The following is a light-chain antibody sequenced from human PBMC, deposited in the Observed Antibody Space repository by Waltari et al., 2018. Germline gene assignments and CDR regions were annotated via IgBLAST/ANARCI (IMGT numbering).Light chain of an antibody. V-gene: IGLV1-40*01. CDR1: TSTFGAGHD. Sequence: QPVLTQPPSMSGAPGQKLTIPCTGGTSTFGAGHDVQWYQQFPGTAPKLLIFGNTNRPAGVPGRFSGSRSGTSASLAIAGLQSEDEAVYCQSFDSSLSASVFGIGTKLTVL. J-gene: IGLJ3*02. CDR2: GNT. CDR3: QSFDSSLSASV.